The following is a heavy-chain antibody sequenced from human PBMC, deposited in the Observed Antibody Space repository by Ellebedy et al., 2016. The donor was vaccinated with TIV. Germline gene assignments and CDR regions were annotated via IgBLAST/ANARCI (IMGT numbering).Heavy chain of an antibody. V-gene: IGHV4-39*01. D-gene: IGHD2-15*01. CDR2: IYYSGST. Sequence: SETLSLXXTVSGGSISSSSYYWGWIRQPPGKGLEWIGSIYYSGSTYYNPSLKSRVTRSVDTSKNQFSLKLSSVTAADTAVYYCARGEILADYWGQGTLVTVSS. CDR1: GGSISSSSYY. J-gene: IGHJ4*02. CDR3: ARGEILADY.